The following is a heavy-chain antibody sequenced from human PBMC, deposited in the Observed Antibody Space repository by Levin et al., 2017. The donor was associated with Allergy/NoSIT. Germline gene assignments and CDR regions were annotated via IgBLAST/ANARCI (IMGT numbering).Heavy chain of an antibody. D-gene: IGHD4-17*01. CDR1: GGTFSSYA. J-gene: IGHJ5*02. Sequence: SVKVSCKASGGTFSSYAISWVRQAPGQGLEWMGGIIPIFGTANYAQKFQGRVTITADESTSTAYMELSSLRSEDTAVYYCVRRNGDYYPYNWFDPWGQGTLVTVSS. CDR2: IIPIFGTA. CDR3: VRRNGDYYPYNWFDP. V-gene: IGHV1-69*13.